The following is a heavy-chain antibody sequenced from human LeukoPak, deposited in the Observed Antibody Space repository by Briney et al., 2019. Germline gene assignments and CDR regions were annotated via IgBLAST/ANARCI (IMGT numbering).Heavy chain of an antibody. Sequence: GGSLRLSCVASGFTFRSYGMHWVRQAPGKGLEWVAVISYDGSNKYYADSVKGRFTISRDNSKNTLYLQMNSLRAEDTAVYYCARDLGETMIVVVITPAWDYWGQGTLVTVSS. D-gene: IGHD3-22*01. CDR3: ARDLGETMIVVVITPAWDY. CDR2: ISYDGSNK. V-gene: IGHV3-30*03. CDR1: GFTFRSYG. J-gene: IGHJ4*02.